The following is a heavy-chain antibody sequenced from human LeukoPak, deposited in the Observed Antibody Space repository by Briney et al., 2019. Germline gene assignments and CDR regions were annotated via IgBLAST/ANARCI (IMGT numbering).Heavy chain of an antibody. Sequence: GESLNIPCQASGYHFVSYWIGWARQLHGKGLEWLGIIYLGDSATTSSPSFQGQVTMSVDKSVNTAYLQWSSLKASDTAMYYCARTPGNSFYFYYWGRGTPVTVSS. CDR3: ARTPGNSFYFYY. CDR1: GYHFVSYW. J-gene: IGHJ4*02. V-gene: IGHV5-51*01. D-gene: IGHD5-18*01. CDR2: IYLGDSAT.